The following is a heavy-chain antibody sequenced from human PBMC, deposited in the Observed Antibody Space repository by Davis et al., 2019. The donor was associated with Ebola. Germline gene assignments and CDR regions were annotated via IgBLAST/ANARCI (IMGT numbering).Heavy chain of an antibody. CDR1: GFTFSSYG. D-gene: IGHD1-26*01. V-gene: IGHV3-33*01. J-gene: IGHJ4*02. Sequence: GESLKISCAASGFTFSSYGMHWVRQAPGKGLEWVAVIWYDGSNKYYADSVKGRFTISRDNSKNTLYLQMNSLRAEDTAVYYCARPSGSYPNHLFDYWGQGTLVTVSS. CDR3: ARPSGSYPNHLFDY. CDR2: IWYDGSNK.